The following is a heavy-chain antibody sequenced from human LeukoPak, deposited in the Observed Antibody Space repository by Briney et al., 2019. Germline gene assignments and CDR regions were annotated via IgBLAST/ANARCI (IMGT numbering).Heavy chain of an antibody. CDR1: GGSISSSSYY. CDR3: ARDPIVGGIGNWFDP. CDR2: IYSIGST. V-gene: IGHV4-39*07. D-gene: IGHD1-26*01. J-gene: IGHJ5*02. Sequence: SETLSLTCTVSGGSISSSSYYWGWIRQPPGKGLEWIGRIYSIGSTNYNPSLKSRVTMSVDTSKNQFSLKLSSVTAADTAVYYCARDPIVGGIGNWFDPWGQGTLVTVSS.